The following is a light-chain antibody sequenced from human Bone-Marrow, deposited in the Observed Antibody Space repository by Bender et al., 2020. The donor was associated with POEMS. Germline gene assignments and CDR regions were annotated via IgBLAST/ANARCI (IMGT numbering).Light chain of an antibody. CDR2: DGG. CDR1: SSDVGSYNL. J-gene: IGLJ3*02. CDR3: CSFVGGVV. Sequence: QSALTQPASVSGSPGQSITISCSGTSSDVGSYNLVSWYQQHPGKAPKLIIYDGGRRPSGVSNRFSASKSGDTASLTIAGLQAEDEADYYCCSFVGGVVCGGGTKVTVL. V-gene: IGLV2-23*01.